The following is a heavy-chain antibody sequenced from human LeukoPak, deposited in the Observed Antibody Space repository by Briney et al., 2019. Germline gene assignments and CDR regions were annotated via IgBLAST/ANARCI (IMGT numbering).Heavy chain of an antibody. Sequence: GGSXXLSCGASGFTFSSYAXSWVRQAPGKXXEXVSAISGSGGSTYYADSVKGRFTISRDNSKNTLYLQMNSLRAEDTAVYYCARDSLRIAARHAFDIWGQGTMVTVSS. CDR2: ISGSGGST. CDR3: ARDSLRIAARHAFDI. J-gene: IGHJ3*02. D-gene: IGHD6-6*01. V-gene: IGHV3-23*01. CDR1: GFTFSSYA.